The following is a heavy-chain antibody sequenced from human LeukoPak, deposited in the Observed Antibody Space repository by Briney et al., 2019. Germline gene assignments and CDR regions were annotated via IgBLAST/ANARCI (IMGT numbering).Heavy chain of an antibody. CDR1: GFTFSSYS. CDR2: ISSSSSYI. J-gene: IGHJ4*02. CDR3: ARRGGVGATDY. D-gene: IGHD1-26*01. Sequence: GGSLRLSCAASGFTFSSYSMNWVRQAPGKGLEWVSSISSSSSYIYYADSVKGRLTISRDNAKNSLYLQMNSLRAEDTAVYYCARRGGVGATDYWGQGTLVTVSS. V-gene: IGHV3-21*01.